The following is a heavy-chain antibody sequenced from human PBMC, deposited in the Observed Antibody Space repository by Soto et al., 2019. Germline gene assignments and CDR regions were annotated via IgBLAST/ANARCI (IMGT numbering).Heavy chain of an antibody. Sequence: HPGGSLRLSCAASGFTFSSYAMSWVRQAPGKGLEWVSAISGSGGSTYYADSVKGRFTISRDNSKNTLYLQMNSLRAEDTAVYYCARRLYYYCGMDVWGQGTTVTVSS. CDR3: ARRLYYYCGMDV. V-gene: IGHV3-23*01. CDR2: ISGSGGST. D-gene: IGHD4-17*01. CDR1: GFTFSSYA. J-gene: IGHJ6*02.